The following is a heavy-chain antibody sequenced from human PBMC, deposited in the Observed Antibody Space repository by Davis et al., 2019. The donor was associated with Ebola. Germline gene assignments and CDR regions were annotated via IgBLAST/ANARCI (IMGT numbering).Heavy chain of an antibody. CDR3: AREVIVVVTATHYYYYGMDV. Sequence: ASVKVSCKTSGYTFSNYFMQWVRQAPGQGLEWMGIINPSVASTSYGQKFQGRITMTGDTSTGTVYMELSGLRYEDTAVYYCAREVIVVVTATHYYYYGMDVWGKGTTVTVSS. J-gene: IGHJ6*04. V-gene: IGHV1-46*01. CDR1: GYTFSNYF. D-gene: IGHD2-21*02. CDR2: INPSVAST.